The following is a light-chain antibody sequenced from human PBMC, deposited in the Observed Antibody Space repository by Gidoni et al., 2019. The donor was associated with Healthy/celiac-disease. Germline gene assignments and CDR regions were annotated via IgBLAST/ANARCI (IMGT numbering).Light chain of an antibody. CDR3: QSADSSGTYLYV. J-gene: IGLJ1*01. Sequence: SYELTQPPSVPVSPGQTARITCPGDALPKQYAYWYQQKPGQAPVLVREKDSERPSGITERFSGSSSGTTVTLTISGVQAEDEADYYCQSADSSGTYLYVFGTGTKVTVL. V-gene: IGLV3-25*03. CDR2: KDS. CDR1: ALPKQY.